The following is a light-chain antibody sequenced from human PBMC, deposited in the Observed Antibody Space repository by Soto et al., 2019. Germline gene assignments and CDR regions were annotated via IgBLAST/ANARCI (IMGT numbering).Light chain of an antibody. CDR1: GSSIGTNT. V-gene: IGLV1-44*01. CDR2: GDN. CDR3: AAWEGSLNXVL. Sequence: QSVLTQPPSASGTPGQRVTISCSGSGSSIGTNTVNWYRQLPGTAPKLLIYGDNQRPSGVPDRFSGSKSGTSASLAISGLQSEDEADYYCAAWEGSLNXVLFGGGTKVTVL. J-gene: IGLJ2*01.